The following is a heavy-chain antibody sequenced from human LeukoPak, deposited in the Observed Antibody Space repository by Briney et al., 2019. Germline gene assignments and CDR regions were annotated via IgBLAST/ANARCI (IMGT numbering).Heavy chain of an antibody. J-gene: IGHJ4*02. CDR1: GGSISSSTYS. D-gene: IGHD3-22*01. V-gene: IGHV4-39*07. Sequence: PSETLSLTCTVSGGSISSSTYSWGWIRQPPGKGLEWIGNIYYSGSTYYNPSLKSRVTISVDRSKNQFSLKLSSVTAADTAVYYCARLPDSSDYYADYWGQGTLVTVSS. CDR2: IYYSGST. CDR3: ARLPDSSDYYADY.